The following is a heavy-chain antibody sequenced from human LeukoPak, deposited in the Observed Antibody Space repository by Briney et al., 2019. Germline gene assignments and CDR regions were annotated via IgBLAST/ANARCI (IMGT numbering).Heavy chain of an antibody. CDR1: GGSFSGYY. D-gene: IGHD3-3*01. CDR2: INHSGST. J-gene: IGHJ4*02. Sequence: PSETLSLTCAVYGGSFSGYYWSWIRQPPGKGLEWIGEINHSGSTNYNPSLKSRVTISVDTSKNQFSLKLSSVTAADTAVYYCARGRTIFRVVTPTGYFDYWGQGTLVTVSS. CDR3: ARGRTIFRVVTPTGYFDY. V-gene: IGHV4-34*01.